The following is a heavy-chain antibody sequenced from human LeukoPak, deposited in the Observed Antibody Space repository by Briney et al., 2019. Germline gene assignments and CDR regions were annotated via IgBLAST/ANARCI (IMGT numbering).Heavy chain of an antibody. Sequence: GGSLRLSFAACGFTYSDHYMDWVRQAPGKGLEWVGRTRNKANSYTTEYAASVKGRFTISRDDSKNSLYLQMNSLKTEDTAVYYCARYDFWSGYIDYWGQGTLVTVSS. V-gene: IGHV3-72*01. CDR2: TRNKANSYTT. D-gene: IGHD3-3*01. J-gene: IGHJ4*02. CDR3: ARYDFWSGYIDY. CDR1: GFTYSDHY.